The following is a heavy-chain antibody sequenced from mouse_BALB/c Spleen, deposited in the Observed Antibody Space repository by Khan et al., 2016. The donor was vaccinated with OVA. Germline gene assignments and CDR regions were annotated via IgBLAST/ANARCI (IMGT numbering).Heavy chain of an antibody. CDR1: GYTFTDYS. CDR3: AIRDYFDY. CDR2: ISTDSVNT. J-gene: IGHJ2*01. Sequence: VQLQQSGPELVRPGVSVKISCKGSGYTFTDYSIHWVKQSHAKSLEWIGVISTDSVNTNYNQKFKGKATLTVDKSSSTAYMELARMTSEDSAIYYCAIRDYFDYWGQGTTLTVSS. V-gene: IGHV1S137*01.